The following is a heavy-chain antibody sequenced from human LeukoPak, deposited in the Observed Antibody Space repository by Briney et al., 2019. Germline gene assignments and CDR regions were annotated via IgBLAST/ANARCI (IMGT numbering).Heavy chain of an antibody. D-gene: IGHD3-22*01. V-gene: IGHV4-39*01. CDR3: ASHYFYDTFDY. J-gene: IGHJ4*02. CDR1: GGSISNTTYY. CDR2: IYYSGST. Sequence: SETLSPTCTVSGGSISNTTYYWGWIRQPPGKGLEWIGSIYYSGSTYYSPSLKSRVTISVDTAKNQFSLKLSSVTAADTAVYYCASHYFYDTFDYWGQGTLVTVSS.